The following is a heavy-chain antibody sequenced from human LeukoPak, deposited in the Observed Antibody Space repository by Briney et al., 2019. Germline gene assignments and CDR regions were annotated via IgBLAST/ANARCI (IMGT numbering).Heavy chain of an antibody. CDR1: GYIFTNYG. Sequence: ASVKVSCKASGYIFTNYGISWVRQAPGQGLEWMGWISAYNDNTNYAQKVQGRLTMTADTSTSTAYMELKSLRSDDTAVYYCARDRSGSYRTVDYWGQGTLVTVSS. CDR3: ARDRSGSYRTVDY. CDR2: ISAYNDNT. D-gene: IGHD1-26*01. V-gene: IGHV1-18*01. J-gene: IGHJ4*02.